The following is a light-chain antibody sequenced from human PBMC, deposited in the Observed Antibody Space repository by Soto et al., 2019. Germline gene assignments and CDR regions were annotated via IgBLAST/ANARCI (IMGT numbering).Light chain of an antibody. V-gene: IGKV1-5*01. CDR1: QSISSW. Sequence: DIQMTQSPSTVSASLVETVTITSNISQSISSWLAWYQQKPGKAPKRLIFDAFSLESGVPSRFSGSRSGTEFTLTISSLQPDDYATYYCQQYNSYSPLTFGGGTKVDIK. J-gene: IGKJ4*01. CDR3: QQYNSYSPLT. CDR2: DAF.